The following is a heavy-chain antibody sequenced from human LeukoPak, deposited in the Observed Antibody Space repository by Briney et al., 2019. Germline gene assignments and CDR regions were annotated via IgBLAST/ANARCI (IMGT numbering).Heavy chain of an antibody. CDR2: IKPDGSAE. CDR3: ARDMEGASTAMDV. J-gene: IGHJ6*02. CDR1: GFTFSSNW. V-gene: IGHV3-7*01. D-gene: IGHD1-1*01. Sequence: PGGSLRLSCATSGFTFSSNWMSWVRHAPGRGLEWVANIKPDGSAEYYAASVKGRFTVSRDNAKNSLYLQMNSLRAEDTAIYYCARDMEGASTAMDVWGQGTTVTVSS.